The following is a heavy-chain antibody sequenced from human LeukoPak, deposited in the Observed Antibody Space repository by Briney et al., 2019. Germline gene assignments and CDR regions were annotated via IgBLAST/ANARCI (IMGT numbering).Heavy chain of an antibody. CDR1: GYTFTSYY. Sequence: ASVKVSCKASGYTFTSYYMHWVRQAPGQGLEWMGIINPSGGSTSYAQKFQGRVTMTRDMSTSTVYMELSSLRSEDTAVYYCASLGYCSGGSCYSEAYYYMDVWGIGTTVTVPS. CDR3: ASLGYCSGGSCYSEAYYYMDV. D-gene: IGHD2-15*01. V-gene: IGHV1-46*01. CDR2: INPSGGST. J-gene: IGHJ6*03.